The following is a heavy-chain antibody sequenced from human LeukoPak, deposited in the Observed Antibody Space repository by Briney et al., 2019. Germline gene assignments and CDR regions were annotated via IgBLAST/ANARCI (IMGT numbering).Heavy chain of an antibody. CDR3: ASTYGDYPLFDY. D-gene: IGHD4-17*01. CDR1: GFTFSSYS. V-gene: IGHV3-48*01. CDR2: ISSSSTI. J-gene: IGHJ4*02. Sequence: GGSPRLSCAASGFTFSSYSMNWVRQAPGKGLEWVSYISSSSTIYYADSVKGRFTISRDNAKNSLYLQMNSLRAEDTAVYYCASTYGDYPLFDYWGQGTLVTVSS.